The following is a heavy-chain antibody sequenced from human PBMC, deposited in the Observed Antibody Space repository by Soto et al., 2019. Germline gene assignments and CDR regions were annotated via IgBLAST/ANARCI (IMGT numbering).Heavy chain of an antibody. J-gene: IGHJ5*02. CDR2: ISAYNGNT. V-gene: IGHV1-18*01. D-gene: IGHD3-3*01. CDR1: GYTFTSYG. Sequence: ASVKVSCKASGYTFTSYGISWVRQAPGQGLEWMGWISAYNGNTNYAQKLQGRVTMTTDTSTSTAYMELRSLRSDDTAVYYCARDRGLITIFRVVTNWFHPWGQGTLVTVSS. CDR3: ARDRGLITIFRVVTNWFHP.